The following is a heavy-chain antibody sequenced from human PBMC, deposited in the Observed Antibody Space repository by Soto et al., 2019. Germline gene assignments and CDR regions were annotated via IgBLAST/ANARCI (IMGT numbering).Heavy chain of an antibody. D-gene: IGHD6-19*01. CDR3: TTDVTAVAGPFDY. V-gene: IGHV4-4*02. CDR2: VYHSGST. Sequence: SETLSLTCTVSGDSFINTNWWSFVRQPPGQGLEWIGEVYHSGSTNYNPSLKGRVTLSIDKSKNQFSLKLNSVTAEDTAVYYCTTDVTAVAGPFDYWGQGTLVTVSS. CDR1: GDSFINTNW. J-gene: IGHJ4*02.